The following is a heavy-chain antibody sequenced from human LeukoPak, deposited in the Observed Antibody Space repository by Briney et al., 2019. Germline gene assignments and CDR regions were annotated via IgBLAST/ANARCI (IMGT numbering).Heavy chain of an antibody. Sequence: GGSLRPSCAASGFTFSSYAMHWVRQAPGKGLEYVSAISSNGGSTYYANSVKGRFTISRDNSKNTLYLQMGSLRAEDMAVYYCARERGSYQTFDYWGQGTLVTVSS. V-gene: IGHV3-64*01. CDR1: GFTFSSYA. J-gene: IGHJ4*02. CDR2: ISSNGGST. D-gene: IGHD1-26*01. CDR3: ARERGSYQTFDY.